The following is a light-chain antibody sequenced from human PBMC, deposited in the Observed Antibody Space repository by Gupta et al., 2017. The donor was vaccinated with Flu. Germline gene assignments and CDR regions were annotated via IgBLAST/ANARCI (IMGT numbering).Light chain of an antibody. V-gene: IGKV3-20*01. CDR3: QQYRSLIT. Sequence: TQSPGTLSLSPGERATLSCRASQSVGSSYLAWYQQKPGQALRLIIYGASSRATGIPDRFSGSGSGTDFTLTSSRLEPEDFAVYYCQQYRSLITFGQGTHLEIK. CDR2: GAS. CDR1: QSVGSSY. J-gene: IGKJ5*01.